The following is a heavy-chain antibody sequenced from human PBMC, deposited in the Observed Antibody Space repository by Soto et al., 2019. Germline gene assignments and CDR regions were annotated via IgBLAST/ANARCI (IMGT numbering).Heavy chain of an antibody. CDR2: VNPSGGST. V-gene: IGHV1-46*01. Sequence: QVQLVQSGAEVKKPGASVKASCKASGYIFTAYSMHWVRQAPGQGLEWMGVVNPSGGSTNYAQKFRGRITMTRDTSTSTVYMDLSSLTSEDTAVYYCAREENCSDGVCYSEYFQRWGQGTLVTVSS. CDR3: AREENCSDGVCYSEYFQR. D-gene: IGHD2-15*01. CDR1: GYIFTAYS. J-gene: IGHJ1*01.